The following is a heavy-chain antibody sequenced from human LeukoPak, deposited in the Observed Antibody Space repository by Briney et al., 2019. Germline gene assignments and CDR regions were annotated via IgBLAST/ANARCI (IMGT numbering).Heavy chain of an antibody. Sequence: SETLSLTCTVSGGSISGYYWSWIRQPAGKGLEWIGHIYTSGSTNYNPSLKSRVIMSVDTSKNHFSLKLSSVTAADTAVYYCARSSEYCSSTSCYLMGWGQGTLVTVSS. CDR2: IYTSGST. CDR3: ARSSEYCSSTSCYLMG. CDR1: GGSISGYY. V-gene: IGHV4-4*07. J-gene: IGHJ4*02. D-gene: IGHD2-2*01.